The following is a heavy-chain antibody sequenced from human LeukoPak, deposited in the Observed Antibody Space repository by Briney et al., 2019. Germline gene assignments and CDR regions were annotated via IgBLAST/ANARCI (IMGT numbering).Heavy chain of an antibody. CDR3: ARMYVVPAARFDY. CDR1: GFTFSSYW. Sequence: AGGSLRLSCAASGFTFSSYWMTWVRQAPGKGLEWVANIKQDGSEKYYVDSVKGRFTISRDNAKKSLYLQMNSLRAEDTAVYYCARMYVVPAARFDYWGQGTLVTVSS. J-gene: IGHJ4*02. V-gene: IGHV3-7*01. CDR2: IKQDGSEK. D-gene: IGHD2-2*01.